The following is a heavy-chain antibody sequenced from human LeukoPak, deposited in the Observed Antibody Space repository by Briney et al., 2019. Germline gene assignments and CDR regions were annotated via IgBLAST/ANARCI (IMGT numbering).Heavy chain of an antibody. J-gene: IGHJ5*02. CDR2: INHSGST. V-gene: IGHV4-34*01. D-gene: IGHD6-13*01. Sequence: SETLSLTCAVYGGSFSGYYWSWIRQPPGKGLEWIGEINHSGSTNYNPSLKSRVTISVDTSKNQFSLKLSSVTAADTAVYYCARANDWSSSSWYGWFDPWGQGTLVTVSS. CDR3: ARANDWSSSSWYGWFDP. CDR1: GGSFSGYY.